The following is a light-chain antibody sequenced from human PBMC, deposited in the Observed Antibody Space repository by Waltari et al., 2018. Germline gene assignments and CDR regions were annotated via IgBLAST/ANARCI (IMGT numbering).Light chain of an antibody. CDR3: QQYSNWPPWT. CDR2: AAS. CDR1: QNIGTD. V-gene: IGKV3-15*01. J-gene: IGKJ1*01. Sequence: ETVMTQSPATLSVSPGERATLTCRASQNIGTDVAWYQQRPGQAPRLLIYAASTRATDIPGRFSGSGSVTEFSLTISSLQSEDFAVYYCQQYSNWPPWTFGQGTKVEIK.